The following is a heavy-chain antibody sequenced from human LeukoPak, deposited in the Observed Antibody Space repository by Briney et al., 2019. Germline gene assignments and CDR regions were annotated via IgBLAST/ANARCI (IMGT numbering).Heavy chain of an antibody. Sequence: GGSLRLSCAASGFTFSTYTMNWVRQAPGKGLEWVSYIGISSSTTYYADSVKGRFTISRDNAKNSLYLQMNSLRAEDTAVYYCARDLFGGTRVVDYWGQGTLVTVSS. CDR3: ARDLFGGTRVVDY. CDR1: GFTFSTYT. D-gene: IGHD2-15*01. CDR2: IGISSSTT. V-gene: IGHV3-48*04. J-gene: IGHJ4*02.